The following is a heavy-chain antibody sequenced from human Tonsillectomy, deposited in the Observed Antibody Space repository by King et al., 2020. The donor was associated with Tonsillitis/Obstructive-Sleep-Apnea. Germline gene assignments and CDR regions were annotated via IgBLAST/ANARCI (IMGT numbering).Heavy chain of an antibody. CDR3: ARNTGYSTYPFDY. D-gene: IGHD6-13*01. J-gene: IGHJ4*02. V-gene: IGHV4-39*01. CDR2: IYYSGST. Sequence: QLQESGPGLVKPSETLSLTCTVSGGSISSSSYYWGWIRQPPGQGLEWIGSIYYSGSTYYNPSLKSRVTISVATSKKQFSLKMSSVTAADAAVYYCARNTGYSTYPFDYWGQGTLVTVSS. CDR1: GGSISSSSYY.